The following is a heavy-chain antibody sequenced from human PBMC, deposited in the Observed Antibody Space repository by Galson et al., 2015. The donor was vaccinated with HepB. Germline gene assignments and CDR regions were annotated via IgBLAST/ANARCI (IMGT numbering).Heavy chain of an antibody. Sequence: SLRLSCAASGFTFNIFWMSWVRQAPGKGLEWVAAIKPDGSEDYYVDSVKGRFTISRDNAKISMYLHMDSLRAEDTAVYYCARDPTYGGNSLGADYWGQGTLVTVSS. J-gene: IGHJ4*02. CDR2: IKPDGSED. CDR1: GFTFNIFW. CDR3: ARDPTYGGNSLGADY. V-gene: IGHV3-7*03. D-gene: IGHD4-23*01.